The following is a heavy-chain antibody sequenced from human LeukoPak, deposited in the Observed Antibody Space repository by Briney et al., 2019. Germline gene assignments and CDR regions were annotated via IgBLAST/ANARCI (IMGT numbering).Heavy chain of an antibody. Sequence: GGSLRLSCAASGFTFSSYAMSWVRQAPGKGLEWVSVIYSGGSTYYADSVKGRFTISRDNSKNTLYLQMNSLRAEDTAVYYCARGSRSSGWSNFDYWGQGTLVTVSS. CDR3: ARGSRSSGWSNFDY. V-gene: IGHV3-53*01. J-gene: IGHJ4*02. CDR2: IYSGGST. D-gene: IGHD6-19*01. CDR1: GFTFSSYA.